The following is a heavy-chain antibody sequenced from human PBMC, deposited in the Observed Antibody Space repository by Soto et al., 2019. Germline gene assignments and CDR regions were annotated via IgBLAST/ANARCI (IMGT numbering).Heavy chain of an antibody. V-gene: IGHV6-1*01. Sequence: PTLSLTCAVSGDSVSSTTAAWNWIRSSPSRGLEWLGRTYYRSNWRHDYAVSVKSRITVNPDTSKNHFSLQLNSVTPDDTAVYYCARGVAGSGFDLWGQGTLVTVSS. CDR2: TYYRSNWRH. J-gene: IGHJ4*02. CDR1: GDSVSSTTAA. D-gene: IGHD6-19*01. CDR3: ARGVAGSGFDL.